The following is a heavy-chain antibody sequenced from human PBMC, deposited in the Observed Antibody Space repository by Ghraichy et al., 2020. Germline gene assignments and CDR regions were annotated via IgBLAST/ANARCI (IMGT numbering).Heavy chain of an antibody. V-gene: IGHV3-43*01. CDR2: IGWDGSSR. J-gene: IGHJ5*01. CDR1: GFTFDDYT. CDR3: AKDIVGGGGGSSWFDS. D-gene: IGHD1-26*01. Sequence: GGSLRLSCATSGFTFDDYTMYWVRQSPEKGLEWVSLIGWDGSSRQYADFVRGRFTVSRDNSQKSLFLEMDSLKPEDTALYYCAKDIVGGGGGSSWFDSWGQGTLVTVSS.